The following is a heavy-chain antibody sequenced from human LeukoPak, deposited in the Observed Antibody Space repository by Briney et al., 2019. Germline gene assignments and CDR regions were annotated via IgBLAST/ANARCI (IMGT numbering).Heavy chain of an antibody. J-gene: IGHJ4*02. CDR1: GFTFDDYG. Sequence: GGSLRLSCAASGFTFDDYGMSWVRQAPGKGLEWVSGINWNGGSTGYADSVKGRFTISRDNAKNSLYLQMNSLRAEDTALYYCARGGGYYDFWSGCDSQYFDYWGQGTLVTVSS. CDR2: INWNGGST. V-gene: IGHV3-20*04. D-gene: IGHD3-3*01. CDR3: ARGGGYYDFWSGCDSQYFDY.